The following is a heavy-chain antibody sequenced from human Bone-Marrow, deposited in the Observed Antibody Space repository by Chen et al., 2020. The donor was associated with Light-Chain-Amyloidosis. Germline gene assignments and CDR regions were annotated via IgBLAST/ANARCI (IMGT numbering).Heavy chain of an antibody. CDR2: IAPDDSDA. D-gene: IGHD5-12*01. Sequence: EVXLKKTGPEEKKPGESLRICCKASVYTFPNYWIGWVRQMPGKGLEGMWVIAPDDSDARYSPSFEGQVTISADKSITTAXLXXXXLKASDTXMYYCARRRDGYNFDYWGQGTLVTVSS. J-gene: IGHJ4*02. V-gene: IGHV5-51*01. CDR1: VYTFPNYW. CDR3: ARRRDGYNFDY.